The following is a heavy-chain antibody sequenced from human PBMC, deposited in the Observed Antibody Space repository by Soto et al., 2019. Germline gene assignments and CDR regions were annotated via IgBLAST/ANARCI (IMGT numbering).Heavy chain of an antibody. V-gene: IGHV1-2*04. CDR3: ARESGDYYDSSGYYAFDI. CDR1: GYTFTGYY. Sequence: ASVRVSCKASGYTFTGYYMHWVRQAPGQGLEWMGWINPNSGGTNYAQKFQGWVTMTRDTSISTAYMELSRLRSDDTAVYYCARESGDYYDSSGYYAFDISGQVTMVTVSS. D-gene: IGHD3-22*01. J-gene: IGHJ3*02. CDR2: INPNSGGT.